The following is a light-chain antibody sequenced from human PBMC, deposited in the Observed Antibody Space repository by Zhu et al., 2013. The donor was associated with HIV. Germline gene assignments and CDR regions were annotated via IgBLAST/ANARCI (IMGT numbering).Light chain of an antibody. Sequence: QSVLTQPPSVSAAPGQKVTISCSGSNSNIGNNYVSWYQQLPGTAPKLLIYDDNKRPSGIPDRFSGSKSGTSATLGITGLQTGDEADYYCGSWDSSLSAVVFGGGTKLTVL. J-gene: IGLJ2*01. CDR1: NSNIGNNY. V-gene: IGLV1-51*01. CDR2: DDN. CDR3: GSWDSSLSAVV.